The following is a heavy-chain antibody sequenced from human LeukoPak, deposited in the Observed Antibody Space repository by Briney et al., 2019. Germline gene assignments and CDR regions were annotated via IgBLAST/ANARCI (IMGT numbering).Heavy chain of an antibody. CDR2: IQPDGSEQ. D-gene: IGHD3-16*01. CDR1: GFTFSSYG. CDR3: ASQSYARFDP. Sequence: GGTLRLSCAASGFTFSSYGMSWVRQAPGKGLEWVGNIQPDGSEQYPVDSVKGRFTISRDNARNSMFLQMNSLRVEDTAVYYCASQSYARFDPWGQGTLVTVSS. J-gene: IGHJ5*02. V-gene: IGHV3-7*01.